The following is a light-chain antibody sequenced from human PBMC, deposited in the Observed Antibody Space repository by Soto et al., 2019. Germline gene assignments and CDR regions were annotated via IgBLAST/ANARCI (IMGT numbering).Light chain of an antibody. J-gene: IGKJ3*01. Sequence: DIQMTQFPASLSASVGDRVTITCWASQGISNSLAWYQQKAGKAPSLLIFAASTLQSGVPSRFSGSRSGTDFTLTISSLQPEDVATYYCQSYNSAPPFTFDPGTKVDIK. CDR2: AAS. CDR3: QSYNSAPPFT. CDR1: QGISNS. V-gene: IGKV1-27*01.